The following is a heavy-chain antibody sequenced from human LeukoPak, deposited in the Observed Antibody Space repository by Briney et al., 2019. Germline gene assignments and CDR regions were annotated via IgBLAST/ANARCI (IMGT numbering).Heavy chain of an antibody. V-gene: IGHV4-59*08. CDR1: GDSISSYY. CDR3: VRHTSYGHFDF. D-gene: IGHD3-10*01. J-gene: IGHJ4*02. CDR2: VYYSGST. Sequence: SETLSLTCAVSGDSISSYYWSWIRQPPGKGLEWIGYVYYSGSTNYNPSLKSRLTISVDTSKNQFSLKLNSVTAADTAVYYCVRHTSYGHFDFWGQGTLVTVSS.